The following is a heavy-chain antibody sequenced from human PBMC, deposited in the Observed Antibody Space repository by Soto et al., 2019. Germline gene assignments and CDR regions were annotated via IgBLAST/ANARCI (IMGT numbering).Heavy chain of an antibody. CDR3: ARDYSNYSYYYYGMDV. Sequence: ASVKVSCKASGYTFTSYYMHWVRQAPGQGLEWMGIINPSGGSTSYAQKFQGRVTMTRDTSTSTVYMELSSLRSEDTAVYYCARDYSNYSYYYYGMDVCGKGTTVAVCS. J-gene: IGHJ6*01. CDR1: GYTFTSYY. CDR2: INPSGGST. D-gene: IGHD4-4*01. V-gene: IGHV1-46*01.